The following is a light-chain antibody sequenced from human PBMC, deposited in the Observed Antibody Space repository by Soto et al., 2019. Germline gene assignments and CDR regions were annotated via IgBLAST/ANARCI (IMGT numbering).Light chain of an antibody. CDR2: KAS. J-gene: IGKJ4*01. Sequence: DIHMTQSPSTLSASVGDRVTITCRASQSISNSLAWYQQKPGKAPNLLSYKASSLESGVPSRFSGSGSGTEFTLTISSLQPDDFATYYCRQYVSYPVTFGGGTKVEMK. CDR3: RQYVSYPVT. CDR1: QSISNS. V-gene: IGKV1-5*03.